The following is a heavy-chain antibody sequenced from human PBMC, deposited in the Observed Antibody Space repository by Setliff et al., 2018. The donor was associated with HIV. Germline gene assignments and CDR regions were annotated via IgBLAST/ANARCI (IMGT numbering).Heavy chain of an antibody. J-gene: IGHJ4*02. V-gene: IGHV1-46*01. CDR3: ARSSYYDVNSPFDY. Sequence: ASVKVSCKASGYTFTSYYIHWVRQAPGQGLEWMGVIHPSGGSTSYAQSFQDRVTMTRDTSTSTVYMELNSLRSEDTAVYYCARSSYYDVNSPFDYWGQGTRVTVSS. D-gene: IGHD3-16*01. CDR1: GYTFTSYY. CDR2: IHPSGGST.